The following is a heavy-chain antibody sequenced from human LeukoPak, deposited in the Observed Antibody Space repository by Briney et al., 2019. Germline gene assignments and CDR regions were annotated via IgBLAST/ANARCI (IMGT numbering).Heavy chain of an antibody. V-gene: IGHV3-11*01. CDR3: ARSYYYGSGSYFPAHYGMDV. CDR2: VSSSGSTI. D-gene: IGHD3-10*01. J-gene: IGHJ6*02. Sequence: PGGSLRLSCAASGFTFSDYYMSWIRQAPGKGLEWVSYVSSSGSTIYYADSVKGRFTISRDNAKNSLYLQMNSLRAEDTAVYYCARSYYYGSGSYFPAHYGMDVWGQGTTVTVSS. CDR1: GFTFSDYY.